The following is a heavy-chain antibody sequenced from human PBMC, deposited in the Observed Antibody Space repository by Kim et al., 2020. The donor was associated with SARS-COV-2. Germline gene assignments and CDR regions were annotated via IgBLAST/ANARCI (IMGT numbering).Heavy chain of an antibody. D-gene: IGHD1-20*01. CDR1: GFTFSSYG. Sequence: GGSLRLSCAASGFTFSSYGMHWVRQAPGKGLEWVAVISYDGSNKYYADSVKGRFTISRDNSKNTLYLQMNSLRAEDTAVYYCAKAVYDSLDYWGQGTLVTVSS. J-gene: IGHJ4*02. CDR3: AKAVYDSLDY. CDR2: ISYDGSNK. V-gene: IGHV3-30*18.